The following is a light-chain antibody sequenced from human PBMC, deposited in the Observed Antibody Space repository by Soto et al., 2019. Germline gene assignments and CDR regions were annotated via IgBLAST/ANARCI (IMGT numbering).Light chain of an antibody. CDR2: DAS. Sequence: EIVMTQSPATLSVSPGDRATLSCRASQSVSSSLAWYQQIPGQAPRLLIYDASTRATGSPARCGGSGSGTEFTLTISSLQSEDFAVYYCQQYNNWPPLTFGGGTKVERK. CDR1: QSVSSS. V-gene: IGKV3-15*01. CDR3: QQYNNWPPLT. J-gene: IGKJ4*01.